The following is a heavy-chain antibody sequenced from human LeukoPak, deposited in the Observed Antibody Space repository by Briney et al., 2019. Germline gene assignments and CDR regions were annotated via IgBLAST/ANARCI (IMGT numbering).Heavy chain of an antibody. CDR2: ISASGNT. CDR1: GDSISSSY. V-gene: IGHV4-4*09. Sequence: SETLSLTCTVSGDSISSSYWNWIRQTPGKGLGWIGYISASGNTNYNPSLKSRIMISVDMSKNQFSLKLSSVTAADTAVYYCARLIPGTTGLRKNYFDYWGQGTLVTVSS. D-gene: IGHD1-20*01. J-gene: IGHJ4*02. CDR3: ARLIPGTTGLRKNYFDY.